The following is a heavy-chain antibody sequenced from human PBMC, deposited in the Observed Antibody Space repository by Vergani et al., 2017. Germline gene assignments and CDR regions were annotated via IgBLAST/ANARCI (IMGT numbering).Heavy chain of an antibody. J-gene: IGHJ5*02. CDR1: GFTFTDYG. CDR3: AKDMGRMATIPGA. CDR2: VRNKEDGGTP. V-gene: IGHV3-49*04. D-gene: IGHD5-24*01. Sequence: EVQLVESGGGLEQPGRSLRLSCRASGFTFTDYGISWVRQAPGKGLEWVGFVRNKEDGGTPEHAASVKGRFTISRDNAKNSLYLQMNSLRDEDMALYYCAKDMGRMATIPGAWGQGTLVTVSS.